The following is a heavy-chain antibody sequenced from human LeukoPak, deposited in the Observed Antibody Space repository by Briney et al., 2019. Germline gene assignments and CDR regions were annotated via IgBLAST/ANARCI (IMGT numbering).Heavy chain of an antibody. V-gene: IGHV3-9*01. D-gene: IGHD3-22*01. CDR2: ISWNSGSI. J-gene: IGHJ4*02. CDR1: GFNFDDYA. Sequence: GGSLRLSCAASGFNFDDYAMHWVRQAPGKGLEWVSGISWNSGSIGYADSVKGRFTISRDNAKNSLYLQMNSLRAEDTALYCCAKAPLRALHDSSGQNFDYWGQGTLVTVSS. CDR3: AKAPLRALHDSSGQNFDY.